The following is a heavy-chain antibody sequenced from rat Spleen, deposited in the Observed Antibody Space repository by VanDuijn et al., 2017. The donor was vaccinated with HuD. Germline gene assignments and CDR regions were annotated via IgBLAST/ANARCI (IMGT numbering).Heavy chain of an antibody. Sequence: EVQLQESGPGPVKPSQSLSLTCSVTFYSITSSYRWNWIRKFPGNKLEWMGYINSAGAPNYNPSLKSRISITRDTSRNQFFLQVNSVTTEDTATYYCARRHYGYTDYFDYWGQGVMVTVSS. J-gene: IGHJ2*01. CDR3: ARRHYGYTDYFDY. D-gene: IGHD1-6*01. V-gene: IGHV3-3*01. CDR1: FYSITSSYR. CDR2: INSAGAP.